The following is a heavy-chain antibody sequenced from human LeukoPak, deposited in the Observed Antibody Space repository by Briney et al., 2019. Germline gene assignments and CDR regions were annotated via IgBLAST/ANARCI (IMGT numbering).Heavy chain of an antibody. Sequence: ASVKVSCKSSGYIFTNHYMHWVRQAPGQGLEWMGLINPSGISTLYAEKFRGRIIMTRDMSTATDYMELSILRSEDTAVYYCARDNSIADRGWWFDPWGQGTLVTVSS. J-gene: IGHJ5*02. CDR1: GYIFTNHY. V-gene: IGHV1-46*01. CDR2: INPSGIST. CDR3: ARDNSIADRGWWFDP. D-gene: IGHD4-23*01.